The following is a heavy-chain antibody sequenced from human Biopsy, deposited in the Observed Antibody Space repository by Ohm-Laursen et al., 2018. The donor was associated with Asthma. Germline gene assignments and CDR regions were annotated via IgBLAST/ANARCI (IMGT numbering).Heavy chain of an antibody. CDR3: ARAQDYYDSRGYYRSSDY. V-gene: IGHV4-31*03. Sequence: SQTLSLTCPVSYGSITSGGYYWTWIRQHPGKGLEWIGFIYYSGSTYYNPSLKSRVSISIDTSKNQFSLKLSSVTAADTAVYYCARAQDYYDSRGYYRSSDYWGQGTLVTVSS. CDR2: IYYSGST. D-gene: IGHD3-22*01. J-gene: IGHJ4*02. CDR1: YGSITSGGYY.